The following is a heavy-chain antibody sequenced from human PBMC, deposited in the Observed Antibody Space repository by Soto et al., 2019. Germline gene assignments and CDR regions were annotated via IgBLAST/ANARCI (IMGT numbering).Heavy chain of an antibody. CDR3: ARQGDSRILRDTFDI. Sequence: VQLVQSGAEVKQPGASVKVSCKSSGYTFTHYAMHWVRQAPGQGLEWLGWINTDNGNTAFSQKFQGRVSITMDTSASTAYVDLSSLISEDTAVYYCARQGDSRILRDTFDIWGQGTVVTVAS. CDR2: INTDNGNT. CDR1: GYTFTHYA. J-gene: IGHJ3*02. D-gene: IGHD2-8*01. V-gene: IGHV1-3*04.